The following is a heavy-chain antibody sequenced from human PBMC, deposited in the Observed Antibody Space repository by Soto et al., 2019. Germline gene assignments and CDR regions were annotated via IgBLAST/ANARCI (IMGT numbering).Heavy chain of an antibody. V-gene: IGHV3-30*18. CDR3: AKDSREQEQLVPHYYYYYGMDV. J-gene: IGHJ6*02. CDR2: ISYDGSNK. CDR1: GFTFSSYG. D-gene: IGHD6-13*01. Sequence: QVQLVESGGGVVQPGRSLRLSCAASGFTFSSYGMHWVRQAPGKGLEWVAVISYDGSNKYYADSVKGRFTISRDNSKNTLYLQMNSLRAEDTAVYYCAKDSREQEQLVPHYYYYYGMDVWGQGTTVTVSS.